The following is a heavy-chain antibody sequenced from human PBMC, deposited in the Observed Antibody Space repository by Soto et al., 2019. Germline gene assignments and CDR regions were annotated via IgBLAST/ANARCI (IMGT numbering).Heavy chain of an antibody. D-gene: IGHD2-15*01. CDR2: IFYSGIT. J-gene: IGHJ4*02. CDR1: GASISSGDYY. Sequence: PSETLSLTCTVSGASISSGDYYWIWIRQPPGKGLEWIGYIFYSGITYYNPSLKSRATMSVDTSKNQFSLKLTSVTAADTAVYYCASATLGNCGGRSCPYYFDYWGQGTLVTVSS. V-gene: IGHV4-30-4*01. CDR3: ASATLGNCGGRSCPYYFDY.